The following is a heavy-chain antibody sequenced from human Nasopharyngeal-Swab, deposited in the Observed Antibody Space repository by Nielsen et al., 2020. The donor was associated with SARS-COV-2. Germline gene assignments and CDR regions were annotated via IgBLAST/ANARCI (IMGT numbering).Heavy chain of an antibody. V-gene: IGHV3-7*01. D-gene: IGHD2-15*01. CDR2: IKQDGSEQ. Sequence: VRQAPGKGLEWVANIKQDGSEQNYVDSVKGRFTISRDNAKNSLYLQMNSLRAEDTAVYYCARDVGGSPFDYWGQGTLVTVSS. J-gene: IGHJ4*02. CDR3: ARDVGGSPFDY.